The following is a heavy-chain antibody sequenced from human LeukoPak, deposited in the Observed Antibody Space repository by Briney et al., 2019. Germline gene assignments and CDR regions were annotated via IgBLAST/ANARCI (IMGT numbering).Heavy chain of an antibody. D-gene: IGHD4-17*01. CDR1: GYSFTSYW. CDR3: ARWPTGSTNWFDP. Sequence: GESLKISCKGSGYSFTSYWIGWVRQMPGKGLEWMGIIYPGDSGTKYSPSFQGQVTISADKSISTAYLQWSSLKASDTAMYYCARWPTGSTNWFDPWGQGTLVTVSS. J-gene: IGHJ5*02. V-gene: IGHV5-51*01. CDR2: IYPGDSGT.